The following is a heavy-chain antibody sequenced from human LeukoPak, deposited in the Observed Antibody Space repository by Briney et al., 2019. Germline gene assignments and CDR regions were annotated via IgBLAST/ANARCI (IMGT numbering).Heavy chain of an antibody. D-gene: IGHD3-10*01. Sequence: GGSLRLSCAASGLGFSSHAMVWVRQAPGEGLEWAASISYESNDYYADSVKGRFTISRDNSRNTLYLQMNSLRVEDTAVYFCARDFYFGSGDAFDIWGQGTMVTVSS. CDR2: ISYESND. CDR1: GLGFSSHA. V-gene: IGHV3-30*14. J-gene: IGHJ3*02. CDR3: ARDFYFGSGDAFDI.